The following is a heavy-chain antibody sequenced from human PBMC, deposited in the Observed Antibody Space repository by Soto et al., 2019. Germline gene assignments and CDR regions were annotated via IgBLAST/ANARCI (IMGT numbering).Heavy chain of an antibody. CDR2: ISGSGDST. Sequence: PGGSLRLSCVASGFTFSSHAMSWVRQAPGRGLEWVSVISGSGDSTDYADSVKGRFTVSRDNSKNTLYLQMNSLRAEDTAVYYCAKDSTPEYSSSWFAYWGQGTLVTVSS. J-gene: IGHJ4*02. CDR3: AKDSTPEYSSSWFAY. V-gene: IGHV3-23*01. CDR1: GFTFSSHA. D-gene: IGHD6-13*01.